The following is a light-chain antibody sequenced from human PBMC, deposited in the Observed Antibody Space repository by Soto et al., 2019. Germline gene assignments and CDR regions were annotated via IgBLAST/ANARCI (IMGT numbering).Light chain of an antibody. CDR1: QDISDY. V-gene: IGKV1-9*01. CDR3: LQLDSYPRT. Sequence: DIQLTQSPSFLSASVGDRVTITCRASQDISDYLAWYQQKPGKAPELLIYAASTLQSGVPSRFSGSGSGTEFTLTVSSLQPEDFATYYCLQLDSYPRTFGQGTKVDIK. CDR2: AAS. J-gene: IGKJ1*01.